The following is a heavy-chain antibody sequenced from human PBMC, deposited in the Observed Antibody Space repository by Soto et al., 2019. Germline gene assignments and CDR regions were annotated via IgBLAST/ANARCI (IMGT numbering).Heavy chain of an antibody. CDR3: AREDIVVVPAAIGYYYGMDV. V-gene: IGHV1-69*01. J-gene: IGHJ6*02. D-gene: IGHD2-2*02. Sequence: QVQLVQSGAEVKKPGSSVKVSCKASGGTFSSYAISWVRQAPGQGLEWMGGIIPIFGTANYAQKFQGRVTITADESTSTAYMKLSSLRSEDTAVYYCAREDIVVVPAAIGYYYGMDVWGQGTTVTVSS. CDR2: IIPIFGTA. CDR1: GGTFSSYA.